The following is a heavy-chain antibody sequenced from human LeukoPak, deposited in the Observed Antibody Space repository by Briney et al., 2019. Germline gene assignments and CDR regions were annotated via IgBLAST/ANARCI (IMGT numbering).Heavy chain of an antibody. CDR3: AKDIVPGSYYPGAFDI. CDR2: ISGSGGST. D-gene: IGHD1-26*01. CDR1: GFTFSSYA. Sequence: GGSLRLSCAASGFTFSSYAMSWVRQAPGKGLEWVSAISGSGGSTYYVDSVKGRFTISRDNAKNSLYLQMNSLRAEDTALYYCAKDIVPGSYYPGAFDIWGQGTMVTVSS. J-gene: IGHJ3*02. V-gene: IGHV3-23*01.